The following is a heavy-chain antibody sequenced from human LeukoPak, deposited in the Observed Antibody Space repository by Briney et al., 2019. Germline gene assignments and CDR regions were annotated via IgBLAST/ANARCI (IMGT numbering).Heavy chain of an antibody. CDR1: GGSIGLYY. V-gene: IGHV4-59*01. Sequence: SETLSLTCTVSGGSIGLYYWNWIGQSPEKRLEWGGYIYYIGSTNYNPSLKSRVTISIDTSENQFSLKLSSVTAGDTAVYYCARRGYGDYDGYFDYWGQGTLVTVSS. CDR2: IYYIGST. D-gene: IGHD4-17*01. CDR3: ARRGYGDYDGYFDY. J-gene: IGHJ4*02.